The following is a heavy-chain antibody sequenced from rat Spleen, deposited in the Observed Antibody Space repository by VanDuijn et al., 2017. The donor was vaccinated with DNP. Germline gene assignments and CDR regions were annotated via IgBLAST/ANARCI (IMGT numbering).Heavy chain of an antibody. CDR3: ATSYAHVFDY. D-gene: IGHD1-12*01. CDR1: GFTFSDYY. CDR2: ITYDGSST. V-gene: IGHV5-20*01. Sequence: EVQLVESGGGLVQPGRSLKLSCVVSGFTFSDYYMAWVRQAPTKGLEWVASITYDGSSTYHRDSVKGRFTISRDNAKSSLYLQMDSLRSEDTATYYCATSYAHVFDYWGQGVMVTVSS. J-gene: IGHJ2*01.